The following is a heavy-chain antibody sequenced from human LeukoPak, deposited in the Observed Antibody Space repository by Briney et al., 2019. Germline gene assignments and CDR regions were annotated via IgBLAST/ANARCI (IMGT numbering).Heavy chain of an antibody. CDR2: IHASGTT. V-gene: IGHV4-61*02. D-gene: IGHD3-3*01. J-gene: IGHJ4*02. CDR3: ARGYNSWSSLDY. Sequence: PSQTLSLTCTVSGGSITSGGDYYWSWIRQPAGKGLEWIGRIHASGTTNYNPSLKSRVTTSIDMSKNQFSLKLSSVTAADTAVYYCARGYNSWSSLDYWGQGTLVTVSS. CDR1: GGSITSGGDYY.